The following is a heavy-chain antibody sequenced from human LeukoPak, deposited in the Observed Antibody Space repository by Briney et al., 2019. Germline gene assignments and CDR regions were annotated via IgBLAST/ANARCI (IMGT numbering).Heavy chain of an antibody. V-gene: IGHV3-20*04. Sequence: GGSLRLSCAASGFTFDDYGMSWVRQAPGKGLEVVSGINWNGGSNGYAGSVKGRFTISRDNGKNSLYLEMNSLRAEDTAVYYCAREIVSSVAGNFDYWGQGTLVTVSS. CDR2: INWNGGSN. CDR1: GFTFDDYG. CDR3: AREIVSSVAGNFDY. D-gene: IGHD6-19*01. J-gene: IGHJ4*02.